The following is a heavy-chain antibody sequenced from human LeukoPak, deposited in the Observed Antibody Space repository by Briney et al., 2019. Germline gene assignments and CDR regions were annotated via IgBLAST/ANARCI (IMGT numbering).Heavy chain of an antibody. D-gene: IGHD3-3*01. J-gene: IGHJ4*02. CDR3: ARGVNFRPNLFGVVIIPVSGFDY. Sequence: SETLSLTCAVYGGSFSGYYWSWIRQPPGKGLEWIGEINHSVSTNYNPSLKSRVTISVDTSKNQFSLKLSSVTAADTAVYYCARGVNFRPNLFGVVIIPVSGFDYWGQGTLVTVSS. CDR1: GGSFSGYY. CDR2: INHSVST. V-gene: IGHV4-34*01.